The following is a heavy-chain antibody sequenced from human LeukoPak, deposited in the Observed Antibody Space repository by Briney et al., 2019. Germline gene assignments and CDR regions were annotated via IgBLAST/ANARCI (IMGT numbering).Heavy chain of an antibody. J-gene: IGHJ4*02. Sequence: SETLSLTCTVSGGSISSGDHFWRWLRQTPGKGREWLGYIYYSGNTYYNPSLKSRVPISVDTSKNQFSLKLRSVTAADTAVYYCARVVGDVLTGYYYYFDYWGQGTLVTVSS. CDR1: GGSISSGDHF. D-gene: IGHD3-9*01. CDR3: ARVVGDVLTGYYYYFDY. CDR2: IYYSGNT. V-gene: IGHV4-30-4*08.